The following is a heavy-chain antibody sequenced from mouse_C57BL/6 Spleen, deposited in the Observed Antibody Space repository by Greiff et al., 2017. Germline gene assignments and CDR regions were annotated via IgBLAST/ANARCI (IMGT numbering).Heavy chain of an antibody. CDR2: ISSGGSYT. Sequence: EVHLVESGGDLVKPGGSLKLSCAASGFTFSSYGMSWVRQTPDKRLEWVATISSGGSYTYYPDSVKGRFTISRNNAKNTLYLPMSSLKSEDTAMYNWARGVEEAMDYWGQGTSVTVSS. V-gene: IGHV5-6*01. D-gene: IGHD1-1*01. CDR3: ARGVEEAMDY. CDR1: GFTFSSYG. J-gene: IGHJ4*01.